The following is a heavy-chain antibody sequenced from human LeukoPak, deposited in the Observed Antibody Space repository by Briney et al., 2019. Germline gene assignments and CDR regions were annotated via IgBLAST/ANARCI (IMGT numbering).Heavy chain of an antibody. J-gene: IGHJ6*04. CDR3: AELGITMIGGV. CDR2: ISSSGSTI. Sequence: GGSLRLSCAASGFTFSSYEMNWVRQAPGKVLEWISYISSSGSTIYYADSVKGRFTISRDNAKNSLYLQMNSLRAEDTAVYYCAELGITMIGGVWGKGTTVTISS. V-gene: IGHV3-48*03. D-gene: IGHD3-10*02. CDR1: GFTFSSYE.